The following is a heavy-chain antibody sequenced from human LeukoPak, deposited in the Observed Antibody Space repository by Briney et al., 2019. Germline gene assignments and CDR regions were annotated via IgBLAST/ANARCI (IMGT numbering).Heavy chain of an antibody. Sequence: GGSLRLSCAASGFTFSSYWMSWVRQAPGKGLEWVANIKQDGSNKYYADSVKGRFTISRDNSKNTLYLQMNSLRAEDTAVYYCAKDPSYCSSTSCSGYMDVWGKGTTVTVPS. V-gene: IGHV3-7*01. J-gene: IGHJ6*03. CDR3: AKDPSYCSSTSCSGYMDV. CDR1: GFTFSSYW. CDR2: IKQDGSNK. D-gene: IGHD2-2*01.